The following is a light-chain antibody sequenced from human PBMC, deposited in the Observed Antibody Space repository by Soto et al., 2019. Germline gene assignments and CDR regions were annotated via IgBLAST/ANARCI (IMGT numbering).Light chain of an antibody. CDR2: DVT. CDR1: SSDVGSYNR. V-gene: IGLV2-18*02. CDR3: ASFTSISTYV. J-gene: IGLJ1*01. Sequence: QSVLTQPPSVSGSPGQSVTISCTGTSSDVGSYNRVSWYQQPPGTAPKLMIYDVTHRPSGVSERFSGSKSGFTASLTISGLQAEDESHYYCASFTSISTYVFGTGTKLTVL.